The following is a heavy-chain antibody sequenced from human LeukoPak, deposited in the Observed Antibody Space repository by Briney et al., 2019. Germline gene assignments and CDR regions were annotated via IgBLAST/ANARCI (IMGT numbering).Heavy chain of an antibody. CDR1: GYTFTSYN. Sequence: ASVKVSRKASGYTFTSYNIHWVRQAPGQGLEWMAWIAPNTRGTNYAQQFQGRITLTIDTSISTAYMDLNNLISDDTAVYYCAKGTGSGTYRRFDLWGQGTLVTVSS. J-gene: IGHJ4*02. V-gene: IGHV1-2*02. D-gene: IGHD3-10*01. CDR3: AKGTGSGTYRRFDL. CDR2: IAPNTRGT.